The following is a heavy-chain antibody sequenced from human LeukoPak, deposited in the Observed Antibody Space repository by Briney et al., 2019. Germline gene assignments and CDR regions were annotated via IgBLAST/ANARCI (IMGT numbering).Heavy chain of an antibody. D-gene: IGHD5-18*01. J-gene: IGHJ4*01. Sequence: GGSLRLSCAASGFNFNNYAMVWVRQAPGKGLEWVSSISPSGGTTYYTDSVKGRFTTSRDNSKNTLYLQMNSLRAEDTAVYYCAKDKGGRIQSIRVNSFDYWGHGTLVTVSS. CDR1: GFNFNNYA. CDR3: AKDKGGRIQSIRVNSFDY. V-gene: IGHV3-23*01. CDR2: ISPSGGTT.